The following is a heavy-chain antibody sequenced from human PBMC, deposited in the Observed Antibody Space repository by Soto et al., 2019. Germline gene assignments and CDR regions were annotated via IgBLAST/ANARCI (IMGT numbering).Heavy chain of an antibody. D-gene: IGHD4-17*01. J-gene: IGHJ6*02. CDR1: GYTFTSYG. CDR2: ISAYNGNT. CDR3: ARELTTETVTTYYYYGMDV. Sequence: QVLLVQSGAEVKKPGASVKVSCKASGYTFTSYGISWVRQAPGQGLEWMGWISAYNGNTNYAQKLQGRVTMTTDTSTSTAYMELRSLRSDDTAVYYCARELTTETVTTYYYYGMDVWGQGTTVTVSS. V-gene: IGHV1-18*01.